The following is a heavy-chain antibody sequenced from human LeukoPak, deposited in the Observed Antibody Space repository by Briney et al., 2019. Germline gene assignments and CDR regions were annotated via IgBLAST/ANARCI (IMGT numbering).Heavy chain of an antibody. CDR3: ARDDRSGHFDY. Sequence: GGSLRLSCAASGFTFSSHWMHWVRQAPGKGLVWVSRINSDGSSTSYADSVKGRFTFSRDNAKNTLYLQINSLRAEDTAVYYCARDDRSGHFDYWGQGALVTVSS. CDR2: INSDGSST. CDR1: GFTFSSHW. D-gene: IGHD3-3*01. V-gene: IGHV3-74*01. J-gene: IGHJ4*02.